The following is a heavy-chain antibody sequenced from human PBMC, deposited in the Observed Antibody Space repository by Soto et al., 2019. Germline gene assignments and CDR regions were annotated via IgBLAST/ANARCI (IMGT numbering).Heavy chain of an antibody. CDR3: AKPGGNHPKDYGMDV. CDR1: GFTFSSYA. J-gene: IGHJ6*02. CDR2: ISGSGGST. D-gene: IGHD2-15*01. Sequence: GGSLRLSCAASGFTFSSYAMSWVRQAPGKGLKWVSAISGSGGSTYYADSVKGRFTISRDNSKNTLYLQMNSLRAEDTAVYYCAKPGGNHPKDYGMDVWGQGTTVTVSS. V-gene: IGHV3-23*01.